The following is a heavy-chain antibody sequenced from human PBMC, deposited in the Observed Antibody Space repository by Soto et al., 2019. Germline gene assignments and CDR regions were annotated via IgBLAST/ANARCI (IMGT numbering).Heavy chain of an antibody. Sequence: SETLYLTCTVSGGSITSDYSCWSWIRQPPGEGLEWIGHIFDSGTTYTNPSLRSQVAISLDTSKNHFSLTLSSVTAADTAVYYCARGPSGDKVHYWGQGALVTVSS. D-gene: IGHD7-27*01. CDR2: IFDSGTT. CDR3: ARGPSGDKVHY. V-gene: IGHV4-30-4*01. J-gene: IGHJ4*02. CDR1: GGSITSDYSC.